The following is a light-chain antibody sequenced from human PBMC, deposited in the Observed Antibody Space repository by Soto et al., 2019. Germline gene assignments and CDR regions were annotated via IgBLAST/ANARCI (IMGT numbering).Light chain of an antibody. CDR3: CSYARSVTYV. Sequence: QSALTQPASVSGSPGQSITISCTGTSRDVGNYNLVSWLQQHPGKAPKLIIYEVTKRPSGVSNRFSGSKSANTASLTISGLQAEDEADYYCCSYARSVTYVFGTGTKLTVL. CDR1: SRDVGNYNL. CDR2: EVT. J-gene: IGLJ1*01. V-gene: IGLV2-23*02.